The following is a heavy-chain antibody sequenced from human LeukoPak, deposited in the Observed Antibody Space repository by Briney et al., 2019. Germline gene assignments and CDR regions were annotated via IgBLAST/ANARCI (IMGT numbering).Heavy chain of an antibody. Sequence: PSETLSLTCTVSGGSISSYYWSWIRQPAGKGLEWIGRINTGGSTKYSPSLESRVTMSVDTSNNQFSLKLSSVTAADTAVYYCARSVLDETYYMDVWGKGTTVTVSS. CDR2: INTGGST. J-gene: IGHJ6*03. V-gene: IGHV4-4*07. CDR1: GGSISSYY. CDR3: ARSVLDETYYMDV. D-gene: IGHD3-16*01.